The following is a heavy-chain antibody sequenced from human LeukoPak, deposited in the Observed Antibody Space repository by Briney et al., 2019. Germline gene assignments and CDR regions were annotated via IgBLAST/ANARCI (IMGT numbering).Heavy chain of an antibody. CDR1: GFTVSSNY. Sequence: GGSLRLSCAASGFTVSSNYMSWVRQFPGKGLEWLSVMYRDGTTSYADSVKGRSTISRDNSKNTLYVQMNSLRAEDTAIYYCAKGTTWQTCDYWGQGTLVTVSS. CDR2: MYRDGTT. CDR3: AKGTTWQTCDY. V-gene: IGHV3-66*01. J-gene: IGHJ4*02. D-gene: IGHD1-1*01.